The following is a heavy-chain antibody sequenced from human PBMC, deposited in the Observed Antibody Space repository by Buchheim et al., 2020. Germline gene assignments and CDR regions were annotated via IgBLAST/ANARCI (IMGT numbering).Heavy chain of an antibody. Sequence: QVQLVESGGGVVQPGRSLRLSCAASGFTFSSYGMHWVRQAPGKGLERVAVISYDGSNKYYADSVKGRFTISRDNSRNTLYLQMNSLRAEDTAVYYCAKDRGSGWYVLTFTLDYWGQGTL. CDR2: ISYDGSNK. V-gene: IGHV3-30*18. J-gene: IGHJ4*02. CDR1: GFTFSSYG. CDR3: AKDRGSGWYVLTFTLDY. D-gene: IGHD6-19*01.